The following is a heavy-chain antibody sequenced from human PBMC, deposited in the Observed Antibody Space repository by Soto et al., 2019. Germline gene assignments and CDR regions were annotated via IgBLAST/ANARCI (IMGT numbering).Heavy chain of an antibody. CDR3: ARDNYSGYDYVVEYGYH. D-gene: IGHD5-12*01. V-gene: IGHV1-2*02. J-gene: IGHJ5*02. CDR1: GYTFTGYY. CDR2: INPNSGGT. Sequence: WASVKVSCKASGYTFTGYYMHWVRQAPGQGLEWMGWINPNSGGTNYAQKFQGRVTMTRDTSISTAYMELSRLRSDDTAVYYCARDNYSGYDYVVEYGYHWGQGTMVTVSS.